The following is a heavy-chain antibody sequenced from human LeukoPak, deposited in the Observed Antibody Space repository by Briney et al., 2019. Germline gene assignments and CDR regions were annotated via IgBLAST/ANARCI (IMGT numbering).Heavy chain of an antibody. V-gene: IGHV3-23*01. D-gene: IGHD6-13*01. CDR1: GFTFSDHY. CDR2: VSISGGTT. Sequence: PGGSLRLSCAASGFTFSDHYMDWVRRAPGKGLEWVSIVSISGGTTYFADSVKGRFTISRDNSENTLYLQMNSLRAEDTAVYYCAKSPSWGPAAAGMRLDYWGQGTLVTVSS. J-gene: IGHJ4*02. CDR3: AKSPSWGPAAAGMRLDY.